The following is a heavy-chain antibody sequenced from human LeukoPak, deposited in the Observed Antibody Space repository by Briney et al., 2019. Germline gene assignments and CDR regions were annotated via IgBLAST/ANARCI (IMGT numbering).Heavy chain of an antibody. CDR1: GFTFSSYS. CDR2: ISSSSSYI. J-gene: IGHJ2*01. V-gene: IGHV3-21*01. D-gene: IGHD3-10*01. Sequence: GGSLRLSCAASGFTFSSYSMNWVRQAPGKGLEWVSSISSSSSYIYYADSVKGRFTISRDNAKNSLYLQMNSLRAEDTAVYYCARDSTMVRGVIDYWGRGTLVTVPS. CDR3: ARDSTMVRGVIDY.